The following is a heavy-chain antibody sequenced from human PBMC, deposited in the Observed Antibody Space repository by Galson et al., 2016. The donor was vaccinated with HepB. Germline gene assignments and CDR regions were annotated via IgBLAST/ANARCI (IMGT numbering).Heavy chain of an antibody. CDR3: ARKQQVVQDRYWCFDL. Sequence: SLRLSCAASGFTVSSTYMTWVRQAPGKGLEWVSVIHGGGNTNYAASVNGRFTISRGSSKNTLYLQMNSIRVEDTAVYYCARKQQVVQDRYWCFDLWGRGTLVTVSS. CDR1: GFTVSSTY. D-gene: IGHD6-13*01. CDR2: IHGGGNT. J-gene: IGHJ2*01. V-gene: IGHV3-53*01.